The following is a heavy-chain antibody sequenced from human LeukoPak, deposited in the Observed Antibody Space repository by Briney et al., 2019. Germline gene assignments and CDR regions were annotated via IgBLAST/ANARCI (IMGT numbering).Heavy chain of an antibody. CDR1: GFTFSSYS. J-gene: IGHJ4*02. Sequence: GGSLRLSCAASGFTFSSYSMNWVRQAPGKGLEWVSYISSSSSTIYYADSVKGRFTISRDNAKNSLCLQMNSLRAEDTAVYYCARDERHYGSGSFDCWGKGTLVTVSS. V-gene: IGHV3-48*01. CDR3: ARDERHYGSGSFDC. D-gene: IGHD3-10*01. CDR2: ISSSSSTI.